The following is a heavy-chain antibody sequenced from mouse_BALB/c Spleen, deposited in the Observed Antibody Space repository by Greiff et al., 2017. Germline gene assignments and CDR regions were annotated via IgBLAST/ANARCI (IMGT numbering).Heavy chain of an antibody. V-gene: IGHV1-37*01. CDR1: GYSFTGYF. CDR2: INPYNGDT. Sequence: VQLKESGPELVKPGASVKISCKASGYSFTGYFMNWVKQSHGKSLEWIGRINPYNGDTFYNQKFKGKATLTVDKSSSTAHMELLSLTSEDSAVYYCGKEDVYYEGWFAYWGQGTLVTVSA. J-gene: IGHJ3*01. CDR3: GKEDVYYEGWFAY. D-gene: IGHD2-4*01.